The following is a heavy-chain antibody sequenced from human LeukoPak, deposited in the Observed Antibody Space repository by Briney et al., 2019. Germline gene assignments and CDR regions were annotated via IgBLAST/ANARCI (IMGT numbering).Heavy chain of an antibody. D-gene: IGHD3-16*01. V-gene: IGHV1-8*03. CDR2: MNPNSGNT. CDR1: GYTFTSYD. Sequence: GASVKVSCKASGYTFTSYDINWVRQATGQGLEWMGWMNPNSGNTGYAQKFQGRVTITRNTSISTAYMELSSLRSEDTAVYYCARTRKLLRRGTPYYYYMDVWGKGTTVTVSS. CDR3: ARTRKLLRRGTPYYYYMDV. J-gene: IGHJ6*03.